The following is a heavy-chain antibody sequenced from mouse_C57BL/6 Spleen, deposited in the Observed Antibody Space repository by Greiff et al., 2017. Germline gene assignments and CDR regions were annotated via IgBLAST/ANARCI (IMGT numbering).Heavy chain of an antibody. D-gene: IGHD2-1*01. CDR1: GFTFTAYY. V-gene: IGHV7-3*01. Sequence: EVRPMGFGVGLVQPGGSLSLPCALSGFTFTAYYMSWVRQPPGMALGWLGFIRNKANGYTTEYSASVKGRFTISRDNSQSILYLQMNALRAEDSATYCCARSYGNYEAYFDYWGQGTTLTVSS. CDR3: ARSYGNYEAYFDY. J-gene: IGHJ2*01. CDR2: IRNKANGYTT.